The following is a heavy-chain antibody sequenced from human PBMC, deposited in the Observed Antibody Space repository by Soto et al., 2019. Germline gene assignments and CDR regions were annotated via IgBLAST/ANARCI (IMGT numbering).Heavy chain of an antibody. D-gene: IGHD6-13*01. V-gene: IGHV3-21*01. Sequence: GGSLRLSCAASGFTFSSYSMNWVRQAPGKGLEWVSSISSSSSYIYYADSVKGRFTITRDNAKNSLYLQMNSLRAEDTAVYYCASPVAAEAAADAFDIWGQGTMVTVSS. CDR1: GFTFSSYS. CDR2: ISSSSSYI. J-gene: IGHJ3*02. CDR3: ASPVAAEAAADAFDI.